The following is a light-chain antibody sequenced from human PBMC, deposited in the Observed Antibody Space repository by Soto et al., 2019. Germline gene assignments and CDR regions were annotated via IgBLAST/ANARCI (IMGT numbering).Light chain of an antibody. Sequence: EIVLTQSPATLSVSQGERATLSCRASQSISSNVAWYQQKPGQAPRLLIYGASTRATGIPARFGGSGSGTQFTLTISSLQSEDFAVYYCQQYNNWRTFGQGTKVEV. V-gene: IGKV3-15*01. CDR2: GAS. CDR1: QSISSN. J-gene: IGKJ1*01. CDR3: QQYNNWRT.